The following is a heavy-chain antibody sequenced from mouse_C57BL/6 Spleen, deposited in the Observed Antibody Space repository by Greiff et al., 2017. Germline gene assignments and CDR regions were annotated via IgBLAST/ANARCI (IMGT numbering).Heavy chain of an antibody. Sequence: VQLQQPGTELVKPGASVKLSCKASGYTFTSYWMHWVKQRPGQGLEWIGNINPSNGGPNYNEKFKSKATLTVDKSSSTADMQLSSLTSEDSAVYYCARKSYGNYEVGAMDYWGQGTSVTVAS. D-gene: IGHD2-1*01. CDR2: INPSNGGP. J-gene: IGHJ4*01. CDR3: ARKSYGNYEVGAMDY. V-gene: IGHV1-53*01. CDR1: GYTFTSYW.